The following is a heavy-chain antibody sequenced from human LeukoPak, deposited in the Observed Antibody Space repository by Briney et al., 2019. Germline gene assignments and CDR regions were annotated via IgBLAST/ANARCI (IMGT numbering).Heavy chain of an antibody. CDR2: IKQDRSEK. J-gene: IGHJ4*02. CDR3: ARDKVGGSMAGSNFDY. D-gene: IGHD6-19*01. Sequence: PGGSLRLSCAASGFTFTNYWMSWVRQAPGKGLELVANIKQDRSEKYYVDSVKGRFTISRDNAKNSLFLQMNSLRGEDTAVYYCARDKVGGSMAGSNFDYWGQGTLVTVSS. CDR1: GFTFTNYW. V-gene: IGHV3-7*01.